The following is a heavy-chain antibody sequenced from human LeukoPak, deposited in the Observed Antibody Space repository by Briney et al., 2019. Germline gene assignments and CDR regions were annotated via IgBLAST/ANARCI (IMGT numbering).Heavy chain of an antibody. CDR1: GYTFTSYD. J-gene: IGHJ4*02. V-gene: IGHV1-69*05. CDR2: IIPIFGTA. Sequence: ASVKVSCKASGYTFTSYDINWVRQATGQGLEWMGWIIPIFGTANYAQKFQGRVTITTDESTSTAYMELSSLRSEDTAVYYCAREGPYSGSYSGFDYWGQGTLVTVSS. D-gene: IGHD1-26*01. CDR3: AREGPYSGSYSGFDY.